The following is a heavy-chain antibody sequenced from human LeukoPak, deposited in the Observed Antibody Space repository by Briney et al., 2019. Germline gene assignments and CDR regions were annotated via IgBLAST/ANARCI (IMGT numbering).Heavy chain of an antibody. V-gene: IGHV4-38-2*01. CDR2: IYHIGST. J-gene: IGHJ5*02. CDR1: GYSISSGYY. Sequence: SETLSLTCAVSGYSISSGYYWGWIRQPPGMGLEWVGSIYHIGSTYYNPSLKSRVTISVDTSKNQFSLKLSSVTAADTAVYYCARHNPLTYYDFWSGPINWFDPWGQGTLVTVSS. D-gene: IGHD3-3*01. CDR3: ARHNPLTYYDFWSGPINWFDP.